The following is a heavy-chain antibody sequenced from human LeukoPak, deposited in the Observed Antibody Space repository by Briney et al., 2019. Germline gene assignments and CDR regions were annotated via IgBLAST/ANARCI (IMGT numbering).Heavy chain of an antibody. V-gene: IGHV3-74*01. CDR3: ARDAVRGGDCDF. J-gene: IGHJ4*02. CDR2: INSDGSST. CDR1: GFTFSSYW. Sequence: GGSLRLSCAASGFTFSSYWMHWVRQAPGKGLVWVSRINSDGSSTSYADSVKGRFTISRDNAKNSLYLQMNSLRGEDTAVYYCARDAVRGGDCDFWGQGTLVAVSS. D-gene: IGHD2-21*02.